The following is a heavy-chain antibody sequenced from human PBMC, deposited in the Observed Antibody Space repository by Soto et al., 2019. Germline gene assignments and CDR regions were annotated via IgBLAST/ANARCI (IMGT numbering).Heavy chain of an antibody. D-gene: IGHD1-1*01. J-gene: IGHJ4*02. Sequence: GGSLRLSCVASGFTFRTAWMHWVRQVPGKGLVWVARMNSDGSTISYADSVKGRFTISRDNAKNTLFLQMNSLRVEDTALYYCASQLLYGYWGQGTRVTVSS. V-gene: IGHV3-74*01. CDR1: GFTFRTAW. CDR3: ASQLLYGY. CDR2: MNSDGSTI.